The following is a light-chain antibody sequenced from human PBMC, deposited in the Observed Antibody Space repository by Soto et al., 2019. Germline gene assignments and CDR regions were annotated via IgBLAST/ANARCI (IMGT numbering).Light chain of an antibody. V-gene: IGKV4-1*01. Sequence: DIVMTQSPDSLAVSLGERATIDCRSSQSLLYSSNNKNYLAWYQQKPGQPPTLLIYWSSTRESGVPDRFSGSGSGTDFTLTIRRLQAEDVAVYYCQQYYSTPLTFGGGTKVEIK. CDR1: QSLLYSSNNKNY. CDR3: QQYYSTPLT. J-gene: IGKJ4*01. CDR2: WSS.